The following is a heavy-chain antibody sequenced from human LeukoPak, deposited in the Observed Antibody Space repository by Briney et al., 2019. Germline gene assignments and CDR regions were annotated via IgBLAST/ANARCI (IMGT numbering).Heavy chain of an antibody. Sequence: ASVKVSCKASGYTFTSYGISWVRQAPGQGLEWMGWISAYNGNTNYAQKLQGRVSMTTDTSTSTAYMELRSLRSDDPAVYYCARTLKYYYDSNEDYWGQGTLVTVSS. CDR2: ISAYNGNT. CDR3: ARTLKYYYDSNEDY. CDR1: GYTFTSYG. J-gene: IGHJ4*02. V-gene: IGHV1-18*01. D-gene: IGHD3-22*01.